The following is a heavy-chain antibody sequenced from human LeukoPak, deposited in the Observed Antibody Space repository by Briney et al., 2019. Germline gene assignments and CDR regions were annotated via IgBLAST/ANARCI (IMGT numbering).Heavy chain of an antibody. CDR3: AAYGGTDAFDI. V-gene: IGHV3-30*03. CDR2: ISYDGSNK. J-gene: IGHJ3*02. D-gene: IGHD4-23*01. CDR1: GFTVSSKY. Sequence: GGSLRLSCAASGFTVSSKYMSWVRQAPGKGLEWVAVISYDGSNKYYADSVKGRFTISRDNSKNTLYLQMNSLRAEDTAVYYCAAYGGTDAFDIWGQGTMVTVSS.